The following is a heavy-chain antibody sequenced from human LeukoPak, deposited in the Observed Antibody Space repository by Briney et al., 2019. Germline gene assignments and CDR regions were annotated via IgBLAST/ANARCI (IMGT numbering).Heavy chain of an antibody. CDR3: ARLRCSGGSCYSSWFDP. V-gene: IGHV5-51*03. Sequence: KPGESLKISCKGSGYSFTSYWIGSVRQMPGKGLEWMGIIYPGDSDTRYSPSFQGQVTISADKSISTAYLQWSSLKASDTAMYCCARLRCSGGSCYSSWFDPWGQGTLVTVSS. J-gene: IGHJ5*02. CDR1: GYSFTSYW. D-gene: IGHD2-15*01. CDR2: IYPGDSDT.